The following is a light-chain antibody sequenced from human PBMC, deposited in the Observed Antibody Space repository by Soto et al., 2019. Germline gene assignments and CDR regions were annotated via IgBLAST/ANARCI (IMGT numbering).Light chain of an antibody. J-gene: IGLJ1*01. CDR1: SSDVGGYNS. CDR3: CSYVGGYSYV. Sequence: QSSLTHPRSLSGSPGQSVTVSCIGASSDVGGYNSVSWYQQHPGKAPKLMIYDVSKRPSGVPDRFSGSKSGNTASLTISGLQAEDEADYYCCSYVGGYSYVFGTGTKVTVL. V-gene: IGLV2-11*01. CDR2: DVS.